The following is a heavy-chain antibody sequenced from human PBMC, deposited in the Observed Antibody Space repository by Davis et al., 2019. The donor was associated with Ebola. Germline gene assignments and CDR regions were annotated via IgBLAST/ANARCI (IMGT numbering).Heavy chain of an antibody. CDR2: IHYLGNT. D-gene: IGHD6-19*01. Sequence: SETLSLTCTVSGGSINNYFWSWIRQPPGKGLEWIGNIHYLGNTNYNPSLKSRVTMSVDTSKNQFSLKLSSVTAADTAVYYCARSLYSSGLPSLGYWGQGTLVTVSS. CDR3: ARSLYSSGLPSLGY. V-gene: IGHV4-59*01. J-gene: IGHJ4*02. CDR1: GGSINNYF.